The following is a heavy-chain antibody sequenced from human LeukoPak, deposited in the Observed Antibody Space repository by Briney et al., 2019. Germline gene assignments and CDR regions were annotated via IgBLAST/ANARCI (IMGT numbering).Heavy chain of an antibody. V-gene: IGHV4-59*11. D-gene: IGHD1-26*01. CDR2: IYYSGST. Sequence: PSETLSLTGTVSGGSINSHYWSWIRQPPGKGLEWIGHIYYSGSTNYNPSLKSRVTISVDTSKNQFSLKVSSVTAADTAVYYCARVYSGNYCDYWGQGTLVTVSS. CDR3: ARVYSGNYCDY. CDR1: GGSINSHY. J-gene: IGHJ4*02.